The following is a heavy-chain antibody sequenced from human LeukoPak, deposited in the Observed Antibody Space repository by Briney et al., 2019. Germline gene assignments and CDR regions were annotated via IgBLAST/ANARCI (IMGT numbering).Heavy chain of an antibody. CDR1: GFTFDDYA. CDR2: ISGDGGST. Sequence: PGGSLRLSCAASGFTFDDYAMHWVRQAPGKGLEWVSLISGDGGSTYYADSVKGRFTISRDNSKNSLYLQMNSLRTGDTALYYCAKDYYDGSGYMVHFDYWGQGTLVTVSS. D-gene: IGHD3-22*01. V-gene: IGHV3-43*02. J-gene: IGHJ4*02. CDR3: AKDYYDGSGYMVHFDY.